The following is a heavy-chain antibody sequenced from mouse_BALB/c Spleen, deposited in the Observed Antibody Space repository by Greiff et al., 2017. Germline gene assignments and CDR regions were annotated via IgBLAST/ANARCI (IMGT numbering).Heavy chain of an antibody. D-gene: IGHD1-2*01. Sequence: VQLKESGPGLVAPSQSLSITCTVSGFSLTSYGVHWVRQPPGKGLEWLGVIWAGGSTNYYSALMSRLSISKDNSTSQVFLKMNSLQTDDTAMYYCARDQLRPPYAMDYWGQGTSVTVSA. CDR1: GFSLTSYG. J-gene: IGHJ4*01. CDR2: IWAGGST. V-gene: IGHV2-9*02. CDR3: ARDQLRPPYAMDY.